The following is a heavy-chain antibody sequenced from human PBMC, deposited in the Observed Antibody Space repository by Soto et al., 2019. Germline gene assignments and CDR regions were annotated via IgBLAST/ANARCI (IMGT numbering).Heavy chain of an antibody. V-gene: IGHV5-10-1*01. CDR2: IDPSDSYT. Sequence: PGESLKISCKGSGYSFTSYWISWVRQMPGKGLEWMGRIDPSDSYTNYSPSFQGHVTISADKSISTAYLQWSSLKASDTAMYYCARLTDGFRAYYYGMDVWGQGTTVTVSS. D-gene: IGHD3-10*01. CDR3: ARLTDGFRAYYYGMDV. CDR1: GYSFTSYW. J-gene: IGHJ6*02.